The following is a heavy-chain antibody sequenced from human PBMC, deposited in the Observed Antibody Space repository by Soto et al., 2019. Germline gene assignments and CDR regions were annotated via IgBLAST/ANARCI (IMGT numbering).Heavy chain of an antibody. CDR3: ARDVAYFDS. J-gene: IGHJ4*02. CDR2: VYHTGRT. CDR1: GGSFKVGSYS. Sequence: PSETLSLTCTVSGGSFKVGSYSWSWIRQPPGKGLEWIGYVYHTGRTSYNPSLKSRVSISMDTSKNQFSLNLDSVTAADTAVYFCARDVAYFDSWGQGTLVTVSS. V-gene: IGHV4-61*01.